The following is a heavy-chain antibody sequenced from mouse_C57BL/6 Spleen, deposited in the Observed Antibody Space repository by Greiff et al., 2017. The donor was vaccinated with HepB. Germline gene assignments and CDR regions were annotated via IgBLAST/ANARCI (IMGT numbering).Heavy chain of an antibody. CDR2: IDPENGDT. CDR1: GFNIKDDY. V-gene: IGHV14-4*01. D-gene: IGHD2-5*01. Sequence: EVQLQESGAELVRPGASVKLSCTASGFNIKDDYMHWVKQRPEQGLEWIGWIDPENGDTEYASKFQGKATITADTSSNTAYLQLSSLTSEDTAVYYCTTRAYYSNLFAYWGQGTLVTVSA. J-gene: IGHJ3*01. CDR3: TTRAYYSNLFAY.